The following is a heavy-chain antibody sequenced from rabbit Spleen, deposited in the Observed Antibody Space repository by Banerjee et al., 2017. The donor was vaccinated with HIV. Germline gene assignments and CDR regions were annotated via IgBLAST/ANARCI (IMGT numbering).Heavy chain of an antibody. Sequence: QEQLEESAGGLVQPGGSLKLSCKASGFTLSSYYMNWVRQAPGKGLEWIACIYAGSSGSTYYASWAKGRFTISKTSSTTVTLQVTSLTAADTATYFCARDLPDVIGWNFGWWGQGTLVTVS. V-gene: IGHV1S45*01. CDR1: GFTLSSYYM. CDR2: IYAGSSGST. J-gene: IGHJ6*01. D-gene: IGHD4-1*01. CDR3: ARDLPDVIGWNFGW.